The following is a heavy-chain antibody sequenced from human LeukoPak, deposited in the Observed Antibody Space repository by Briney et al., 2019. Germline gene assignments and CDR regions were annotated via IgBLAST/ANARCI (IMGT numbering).Heavy chain of an antibody. CDR1: GGSISSGSYC. D-gene: IGHD2-21*02. CDR2: IYTSGST. Sequence: SETLSLTCTVSGGSISSGSYCWSWIRQPAGKGLEWIGRIYTSGSTNYNPSLKSRVTISLDTSGNQFSLKLSSVTAADTAVYYCASGYCGGACQLGGVDMWGQGTMVTVSS. J-gene: IGHJ3*02. V-gene: IGHV4-61*02. CDR3: ASGYCGGACQLGGVDM.